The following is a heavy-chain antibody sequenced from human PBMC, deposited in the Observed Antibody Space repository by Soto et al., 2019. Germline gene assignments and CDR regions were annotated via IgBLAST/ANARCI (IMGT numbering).Heavy chain of an antibody. J-gene: IGHJ4*02. CDR1: GYDFSSYG. D-gene: IGHD2-2*01. V-gene: IGHV1-18*04. CDR3: VRDPQRNDY. Sequence: QVQLVQSGAEVKKPAASVKVSCKASGYDFSSYGISWVRQAPGQGLEWMGWISASNGNRDYAQQFQGRVTMTSDTSRTTAYMELRSLRSDDTAVYYCVRDPQRNDYWGQGTLVNVSS. CDR2: ISASNGNR.